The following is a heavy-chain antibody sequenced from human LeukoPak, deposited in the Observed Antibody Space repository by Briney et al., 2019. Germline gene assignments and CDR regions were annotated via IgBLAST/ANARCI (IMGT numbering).Heavy chain of an antibody. V-gene: IGHV4-4*07. CDR3: ARAPEFSSGWLLDY. D-gene: IGHD6-19*01. CDR2: IYISGST. CDR1: GGSIRSYY. Sequence: SETLSLTCTVSGGSIRSYYWSWIRQPAEKGLEWIGRIYISGSTNYNPSLKSRVTMSVDTSKNQFSLKLSSVTAADTAMYYCARAPEFSSGWLLDYWGQGTLVTVSS. J-gene: IGHJ4*02.